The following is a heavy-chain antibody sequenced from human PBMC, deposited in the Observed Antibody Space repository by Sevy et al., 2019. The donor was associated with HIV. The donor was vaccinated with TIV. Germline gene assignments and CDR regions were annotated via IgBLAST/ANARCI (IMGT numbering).Heavy chain of an antibody. D-gene: IGHD6-6*01. Sequence: ASVKVSCKASGYTFTGYYMHWVRQAPGQGLEWMGWINPNSGGTNYAQKFQGRVTMTRDTSISTAYMELSRLRSDDTAVYYCAREPQSIAARRPDEYFQHWGQGTLVTVSS. CDR1: GYTFTGYY. CDR2: INPNSGGT. V-gene: IGHV1-2*02. J-gene: IGHJ1*01. CDR3: AREPQSIAARRPDEYFQH.